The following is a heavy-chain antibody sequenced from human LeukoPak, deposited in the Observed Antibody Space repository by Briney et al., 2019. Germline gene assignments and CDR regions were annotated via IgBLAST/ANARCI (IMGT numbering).Heavy chain of an antibody. D-gene: IGHD3-22*01. CDR1: GGSISSGDYY. CDR3: ASSEYYDSSGYRLYYFDY. CDR2: IYYSGST. V-gene: IGHV4-30-4*01. Sequence: SETLSLTCTVSGGSISSGDYYWSWIRRPPGKGLEWIGYIYYSGSTYYNPSLKSRVTISVDTSKNQFSLKLSSVTAADTAVYYCASSEYYDSSGYRLYYFDYWGQGTLVTVSS. J-gene: IGHJ4*02.